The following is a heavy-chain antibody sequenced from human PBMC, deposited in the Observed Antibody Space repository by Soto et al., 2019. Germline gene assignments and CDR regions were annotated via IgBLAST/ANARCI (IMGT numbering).Heavy chain of an antibody. V-gene: IGHV1-2*04. D-gene: IGHD6-19*01. CDR2: INPNSGGT. CDR3: ARSTSLAVAGTWSAWFDP. J-gene: IGHJ5*02. Sequence: ASVKVSCKASGYTFTGYYMHWVRQAPGQGLEWMGWINPNSGGTNYAQKFQGWVIMTRDTSISTAYMELSRLRSDDTAVYYCARSTSLAVAGTWSAWFDPWGQGTLVTVSS. CDR1: GYTFTGYY.